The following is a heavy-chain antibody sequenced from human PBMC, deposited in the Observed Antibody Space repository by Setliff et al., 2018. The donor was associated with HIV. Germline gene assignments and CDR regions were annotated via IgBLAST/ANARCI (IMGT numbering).Heavy chain of an antibody. CDR3: ARGLSSQAYWGTRPLGLDY. CDR1: GGSISSSTYY. J-gene: IGHJ4*01. V-gene: IGHV4-39*01. D-gene: IGHD2-2*01. CDR2: IYYSGST. Sequence: PSETLSLTCSVSGGSISSSTYYWGWIRQPPGKGLEWIGSIYYSGSTYYNPSLKSRVTISVDTSKNQFSLRLSSVTAADTAVYYCARGLSSQAYWGTRPLGLDYWGQGSLVTVS.